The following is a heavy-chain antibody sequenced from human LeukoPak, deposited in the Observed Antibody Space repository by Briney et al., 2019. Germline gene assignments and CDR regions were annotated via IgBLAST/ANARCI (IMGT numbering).Heavy chain of an antibody. CDR1: GGSINSHY. CDR3: VRRDTGWNYFDY. CDR2: IYYTGKI. J-gene: IGHJ4*02. D-gene: IGHD6-19*01. Sequence: SETLSLTCAVSGGSINSHYWGWIRQPPGKGLQWIGDIYYTGKINYNPSLKSRVTITLDTSKDHLSLNLTSVLAADTAIYHCVRRDTGWNYFDYWGQGILVTVSS. V-gene: IGHV4-59*08.